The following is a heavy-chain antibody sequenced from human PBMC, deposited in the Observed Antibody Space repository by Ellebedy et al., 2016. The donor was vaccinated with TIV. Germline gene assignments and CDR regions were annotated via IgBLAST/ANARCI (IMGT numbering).Heavy chain of an antibody. CDR1: GGSVSSRGYF. Sequence: MPSETLSLTCTVSGGSVSSRGYFWNWFRQHPEKGLEWIGYTSQSGVTNSNPSLKSRFTISLDTSKNQFSLNLNSVTAADTAVYYCASAKFDYNSFGWFDPWGQGILVTVSS. J-gene: IGHJ5*02. D-gene: IGHD4-11*01. CDR2: TSQSGVT. CDR3: ASAKFDYNSFGWFDP. V-gene: IGHV4-31*03.